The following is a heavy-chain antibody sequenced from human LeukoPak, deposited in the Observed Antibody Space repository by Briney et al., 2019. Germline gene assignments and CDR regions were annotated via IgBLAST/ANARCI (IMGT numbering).Heavy chain of an antibody. J-gene: IGHJ4*02. CDR1: GITLSNYG. Sequence: GGSLRLSCAVSGITLSNYGMSWGRQAPGKGLEWVAGISDSGGRTNYADSVKGRFTITRDNPKNTLYLQMNSLRVEDTAVYFCAKRGVVIRVILVGFHKEAYYFDSWGQGALVTVSS. CDR2: ISDSGGRT. D-gene: IGHD3-22*01. CDR3: AKRGVVIRVILVGFHKEAYYFDS. V-gene: IGHV3-23*01.